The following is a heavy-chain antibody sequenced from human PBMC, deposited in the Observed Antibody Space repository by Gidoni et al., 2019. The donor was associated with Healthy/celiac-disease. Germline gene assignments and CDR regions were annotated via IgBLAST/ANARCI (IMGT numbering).Heavy chain of an antibody. CDR2: INHRGST. CDR3: ARERGITIFGVVITTNWFDP. Sequence: QVQLQQWVAGLLKPSETLSLTCAVYGGSFSGYYWSWIRHPPGKGLEWIGEINHRGSTNYNPYLKSRVTISVDTSKNQFSLKLSSVTAADTAVYYCARERGITIFGVVITTNWFDPWGQGTLVTVSS. J-gene: IGHJ5*02. CDR1: GGSFSGYY. D-gene: IGHD3-3*01. V-gene: IGHV4-34*01.